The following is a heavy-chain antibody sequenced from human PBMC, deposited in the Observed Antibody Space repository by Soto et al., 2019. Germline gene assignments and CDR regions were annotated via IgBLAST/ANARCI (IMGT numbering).Heavy chain of an antibody. CDR2: IYYSGST. CDR3: ARGGGYYYRDAFDI. J-gene: IGHJ3*02. V-gene: IGHV4-59*01. CDR1: GGSISSYY. D-gene: IGHD3-22*01. Sequence: SETLSLTCTVSGGSISSYYWSWIRQPPGKGLEWIGYIYYSGSTNYNPSLKSRVTISVDTSKNQFSLKLSSVTAADTAVYYCARGGGYYYRDAFDIWGQGTMVTVSS.